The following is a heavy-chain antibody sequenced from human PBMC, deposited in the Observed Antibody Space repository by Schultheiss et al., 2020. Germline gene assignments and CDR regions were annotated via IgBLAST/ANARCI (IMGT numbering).Heavy chain of an antibody. J-gene: IGHJ4*02. V-gene: IGHV4-31*03. D-gene: IGHD4-17*01. Sequence: SETLSLTCTVSGGSISSGDYYWSWIRQHPGKGLEWIGYIYYSGSTYYNPSLKSRVTISVDTSKNQFSLKLSSVTAADTAVYYCASYRYYGDFLFDYWGQGTLVTVSS. CDR3: ASYRYYGDFLFDY. CDR1: GGSISSGDYY. CDR2: IYYSGST.